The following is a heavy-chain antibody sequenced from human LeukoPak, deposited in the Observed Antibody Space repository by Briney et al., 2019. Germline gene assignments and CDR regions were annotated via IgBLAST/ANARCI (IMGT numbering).Heavy chain of an antibody. CDR2: ISWNSGSI. D-gene: IGHD6-6*01. CDR3: AKGAYSSSSYFDY. J-gene: IGHJ4*02. CDR1: GFTFDDYA. Sequence: GRSLRLSCAASGFTFDDYAMHWVRQAPGKGLEWVSGISWNSGSIGYADSVKGRFTISRDNAKNSLYLQMNSLRAEDMALYYCAKGAYSSSSYFDYWGQGTLVTVSS. V-gene: IGHV3-9*03.